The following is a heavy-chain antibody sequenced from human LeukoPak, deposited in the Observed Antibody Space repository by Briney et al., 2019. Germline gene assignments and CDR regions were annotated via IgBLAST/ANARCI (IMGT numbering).Heavy chain of an antibody. CDR3: ARSYQGAL. D-gene: IGHD2-2*01. CDR2: IHCTGTT. Sequence: SETLSLTCTVSGGSVSSSPYYWSWIRQPPGKGLEWIGYIHCTGTTNYHPPLQGRATISVDTSKNKFSLKVSSVTAADTAVYYCARSYQGALWGPGPLVTVSS. CDR1: GGSVSSSPYY. V-gene: IGHV4-61*01. J-gene: IGHJ4*02.